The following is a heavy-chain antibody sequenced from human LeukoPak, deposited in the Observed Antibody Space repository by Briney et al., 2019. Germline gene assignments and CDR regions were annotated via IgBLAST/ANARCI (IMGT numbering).Heavy chain of an antibody. Sequence: GGSLRLSCAASGFTFSSYAMSWVRQAPGKGLEWVSAISGSGGSTYYADSVKGRFTISRDNSKNTLYLQMNSLRAEDTAVYYCAKEECTVTTPYYYYMDVWGKGTTVTVSS. D-gene: IGHD4-17*01. CDR1: GFTFSSYA. V-gene: IGHV3-23*01. CDR2: ISGSGGST. CDR3: AKEECTVTTPYYYYMDV. J-gene: IGHJ6*03.